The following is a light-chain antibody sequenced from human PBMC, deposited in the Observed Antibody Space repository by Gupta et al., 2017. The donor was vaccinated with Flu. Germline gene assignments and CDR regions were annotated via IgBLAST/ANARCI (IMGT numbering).Light chain of an antibody. CDR2: EVS. CDR3: SAYAGSNNWV. CDR1: SSDVGGYKY. Sequence: QSALTQPPSASGSPGQSVTISCTGTSSDVGGYKYVSWYQQHPGNAPKLMIYEVSNRPSGVPDRLSGSKSGNTASLTVSGLQAEDEADYYCSAYAGSNNWVFGGGTKLTVL. J-gene: IGLJ3*02. V-gene: IGLV2-8*01.